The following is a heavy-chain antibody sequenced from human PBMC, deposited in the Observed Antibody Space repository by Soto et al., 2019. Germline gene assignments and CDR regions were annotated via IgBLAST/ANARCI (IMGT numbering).Heavy chain of an antibody. CDR1: GASISGFY. CDR3: VRDGTKSLRDWFDS. D-gene: IGHD1-1*01. J-gene: IGHJ5*01. V-gene: IGHV4-4*07. CDR2: IYATGTT. Sequence: LALTCTVSGASISGFYWSWIRKSAGKGLEWSGRIYATGTTDYNPSLNRRVMMSVATSKKQFSLKLRSLTAADTAVYYCVRDGTKSLRDWFDSWGQGISVTVSS.